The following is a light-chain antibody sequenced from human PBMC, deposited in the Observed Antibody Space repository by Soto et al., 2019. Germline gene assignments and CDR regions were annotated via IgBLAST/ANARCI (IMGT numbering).Light chain of an antibody. J-gene: IGKJ4*01. V-gene: IGKV1-12*01. CDR3: QPAYSSPLT. CDR2: AAS. CDR1: QGISSW. Sequence: DIQMTQSPSSVSASVGDRVTITCRTSQGISSWLDWYQQKPGKAPRLLIYAASTLQSGVPSRFSGSGSGTDFTLTISSLQPEDFATYYCQPAYSSPLTFGEGTKVEIK.